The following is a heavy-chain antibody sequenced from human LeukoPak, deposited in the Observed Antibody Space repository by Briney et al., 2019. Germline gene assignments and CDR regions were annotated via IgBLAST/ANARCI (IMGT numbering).Heavy chain of an antibody. CDR3: ARRRYYDGSGYLE. CDR2: IYYRGRT. J-gene: IGHJ1*01. V-gene: IGHV4-39*01. D-gene: IGHD3-22*01. Sequence: PSETLSLTCPVSGDSVSRSDSYWDWIRQPPGKGLEWIGTIYYRGRTYYSPSLKSRVTMSVDPSNNQFSLTLRPVTAADTAVYYCARRRYYDGSGYLEWGQGTLLSVSS. CDR1: GDSVSRSDSY.